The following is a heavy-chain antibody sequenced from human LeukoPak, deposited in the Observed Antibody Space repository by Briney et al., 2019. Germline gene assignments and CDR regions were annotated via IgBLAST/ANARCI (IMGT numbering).Heavy chain of an antibody. Sequence: ASVKVSCKVSGYTLTELSMHWVRQAPGKGLEWMGGFDPEDGETIYAQKFQGRVTMTTDTATNTAYMELSSLRSEDTAVYYCARVLYYDFWSGYYFDYWGQGTLVTVSS. J-gene: IGHJ4*02. D-gene: IGHD3-3*01. CDR3: ARVLYYDFWSGYYFDY. CDR1: GYTLTELS. CDR2: FDPEDGET. V-gene: IGHV1-24*01.